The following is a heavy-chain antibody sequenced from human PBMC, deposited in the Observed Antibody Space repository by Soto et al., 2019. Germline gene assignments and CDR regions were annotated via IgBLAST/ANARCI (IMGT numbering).Heavy chain of an antibody. Sequence: EVQLVESGGGLVQPGEALRLSCVASGFTFKNYTMNWVRQAPGKGLEWVSSIGGSDTFTYYADSVKGRFTISRDNAKSSLFLQMTSLRVEDTAVYFCVRDGSLLGMTRWGQGTLVTVSS. CDR2: IGGSDTFT. V-gene: IGHV3-21*02. D-gene: IGHD3-10*01. CDR3: VRDGSLLGMTR. J-gene: IGHJ4*02. CDR1: GFTFKNYT.